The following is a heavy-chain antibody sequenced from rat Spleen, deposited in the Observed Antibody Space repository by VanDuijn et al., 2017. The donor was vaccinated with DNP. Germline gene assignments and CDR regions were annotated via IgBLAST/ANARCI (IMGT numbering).Heavy chain of an antibody. CDR2: INSAGST. Sequence: EVQLQESGPGLVKPSQSLSLTCSVTGYSITSSFRWSWIRKFPGNKLEWLGYINSAGSTNYNPPLKSRISITRDTSKNQFFLQVNSVTTEDSATYYCAIQLGVFDYWGQGVMVTVSS. CDR1: GYSITSSFR. D-gene: IGHD5-1*01. V-gene: IGHV3-3*01. J-gene: IGHJ2*01. CDR3: AIQLGVFDY.